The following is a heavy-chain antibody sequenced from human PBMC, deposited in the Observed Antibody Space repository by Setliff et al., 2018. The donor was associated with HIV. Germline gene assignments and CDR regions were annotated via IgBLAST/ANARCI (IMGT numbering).Heavy chain of an antibody. CDR3: ARVGPFEFDSSGYAEF. J-gene: IGHJ4*02. CDR2: ISGYNGHT. D-gene: IGHD3-22*01. Sequence: ASVKVSCKASGYTFSSFAMGWGRQAPGQGLEWVAWISGYNGHTNYAQRFQGRVTVTTDTSTSTAYMELRSMRSDDTAVYFCARVGPFEFDSSGYAEFWGQGTPVTVSS. CDR1: GYTFSSFA. V-gene: IGHV1-18*01.